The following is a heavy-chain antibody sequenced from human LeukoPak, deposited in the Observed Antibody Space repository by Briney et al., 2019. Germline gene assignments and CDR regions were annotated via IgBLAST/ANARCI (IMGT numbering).Heavy chain of an antibody. CDR2: IYHSGST. D-gene: IGHD5-24*01. V-gene: IGHV4-38-2*01. CDR1: GYSISSGYY. J-gene: IGHJ4*02. CDR3: ARQFRAYFDY. Sequence: SETLSLTCAVSGYSISSGYYWGWIRQPPGKGLEWIGSIYHSGSTYYNPSLKSRVTISVDTSKNQFSLKLGSVTAADTAVYYCARQFRAYFDYWGQGTLVTVSS.